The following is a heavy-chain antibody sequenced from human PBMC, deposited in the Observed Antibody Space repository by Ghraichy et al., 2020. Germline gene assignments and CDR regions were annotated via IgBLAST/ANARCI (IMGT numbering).Heavy chain of an antibody. CDR1: GYTFTNYD. V-gene: IGHV1-8*01. D-gene: IGHD3-9*01. J-gene: IGHJ4*02. CDR3: ARGRGDYDTSGFYPRRYFDN. CDR2: MKPDSGNT. Sequence: ASVKVSCKASGYTFTNYDITWVRQAPGQGLEWMAWMKPDSGNTGYAQKFQGRVTMTRDTSTRTAYMELSSLRSEDTAVYYCARGRGDYDTSGFYPRRYFDNWGQGTLVTVSS.